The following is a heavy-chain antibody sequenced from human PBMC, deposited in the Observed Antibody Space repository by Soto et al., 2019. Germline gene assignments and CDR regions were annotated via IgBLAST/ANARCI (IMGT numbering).Heavy chain of an antibody. CDR1: GYRFTSYW. D-gene: IGHD3-16*02. Sequence: VESLKISGRTSGYRFTSYWIAWVRQMPCKGLEWMGIIFPSDSDTRYSPSFQGQVTISADRSTSTVFLQWASLKASDTAVYFCARKDKSRYFNWFDPWGQGTLVTVSS. V-gene: IGHV5-51*01. J-gene: IGHJ5*02. CDR3: ARKDKSRYFNWFDP. CDR2: IFPSDSDT.